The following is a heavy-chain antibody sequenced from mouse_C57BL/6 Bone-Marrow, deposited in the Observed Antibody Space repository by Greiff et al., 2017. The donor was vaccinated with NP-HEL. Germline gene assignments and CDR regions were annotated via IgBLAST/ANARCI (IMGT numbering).Heavy chain of an antibody. CDR1: GFTFSSYT. CDR3: ARQEGLGY. Sequence: EVQRVESGGGLVKPGGSLKLSCAASGFTFSSYTMSWVRQTPEKRLEWVATISGGGGNTYYPDSVKGRFTISRDNAKNTLYLQMSSLRSEDTALYYCARQEGLGYWGQGTLVTVSA. CDR2: ISGGGGNT. V-gene: IGHV5-9*01. J-gene: IGHJ3*01. D-gene: IGHD3-3*01.